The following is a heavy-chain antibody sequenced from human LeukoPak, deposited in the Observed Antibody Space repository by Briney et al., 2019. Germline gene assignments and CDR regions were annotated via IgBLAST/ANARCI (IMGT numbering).Heavy chain of an antibody. D-gene: IGHD3-3*01. CDR2: IYTSGST. J-gene: IGHJ4*02. CDR3: ARVFFAPYYFDY. Sequence: PSETLSLTCTVSGGSISSSSYYWSWIRQPAGKGLEWIGRIYTSGSTNYNPSLKSRVTMSVDTSKNQFSLKLSSVTAADTAVYYCARVFFAPYYFDYWGQGTPVTVSS. CDR1: GGSISSSSYY. V-gene: IGHV4-61*02.